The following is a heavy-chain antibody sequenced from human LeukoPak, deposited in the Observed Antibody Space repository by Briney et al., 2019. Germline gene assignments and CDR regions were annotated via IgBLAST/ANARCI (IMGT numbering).Heavy chain of an antibody. Sequence: GGSLRLSCAASGFTFSSYAMHWVRQAPGKGLEWVAVISYDGSNKYYADSVKGRFTISRDNSKNTLYLQMNSLRAEDTAVYYCAKDACSGCQETADYWGQGTLVTVSS. CDR2: ISYDGSNK. D-gene: IGHD6-19*01. CDR3: AKDACSGCQETADY. CDR1: GFTFSSYA. J-gene: IGHJ4*02. V-gene: IGHV3-30*04.